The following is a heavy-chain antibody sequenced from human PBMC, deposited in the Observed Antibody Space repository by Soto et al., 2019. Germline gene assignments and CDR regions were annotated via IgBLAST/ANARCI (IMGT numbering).Heavy chain of an antibody. D-gene: IGHD2-15*01. Sequence: PGESLQISFKGSGYSFTSYWIGWVRQMPGKGLEWMGIIYPYDSDVRYSPSFQGQVTISADTSINTAYLQWSSLKASDTAFYYCARLGEMGDSVVAVAAYGLDVWGQGTTVTVSS. CDR1: GYSFTSYW. CDR2: IYPYDSDV. V-gene: IGHV5-51*01. J-gene: IGHJ6*02. CDR3: ARLGEMGDSVVAVAAYGLDV.